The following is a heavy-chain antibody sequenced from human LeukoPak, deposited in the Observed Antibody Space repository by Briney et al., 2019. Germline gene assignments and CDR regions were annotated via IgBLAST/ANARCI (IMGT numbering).Heavy chain of an antibody. V-gene: IGHV3-23*01. D-gene: IGHD3-16*01. CDR2: ISGSGDST. J-gene: IGHJ5*02. Sequence: GGSLRLSCAASELTFTNYAMSWVRQAPGKGLEWVSAISGSGDSTWYADSVKGRFTISRDKSKNTLYLQMNSLRAEDTAVYYCAKRRFSWFDPWGQGTLVTVSS. CDR1: ELTFTNYA. CDR3: AKRRFSWFDP.